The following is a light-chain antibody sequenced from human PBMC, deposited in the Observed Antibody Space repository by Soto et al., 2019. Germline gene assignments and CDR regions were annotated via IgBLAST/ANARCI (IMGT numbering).Light chain of an antibody. J-gene: IGLJ2*01. V-gene: IGLV2-11*01. CDR1: SSDVGGYNY. Sequence: QSALTQPRSVSGSPGQSVTISRTGTSSDVGGYNYVPWYQQKPGKAPRLMIFDFTKRPSGGTDRFSGSNSGNTASLTIACLQSEYEDDYCCRSYAGRYTKLFGGGTMVAVL. CDR3: RSYAGRYTKL. CDR2: DFT.